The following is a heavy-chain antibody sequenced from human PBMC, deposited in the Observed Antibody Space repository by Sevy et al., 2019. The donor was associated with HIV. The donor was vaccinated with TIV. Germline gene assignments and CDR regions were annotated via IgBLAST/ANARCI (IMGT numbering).Heavy chain of an antibody. J-gene: IGHJ6*02. CDR3: ARDPVTGMDV. CDR2: ISSSSSTI. Sequence: GSLRLSCAASGFTFSSYSMNWVRQAPGKGLEWVSYISSSSSTIYYADSVKGRFTISRDNAKNSLYLQMNSLRAEDTAVYYCARDPVTGMDVWGQGTTVTVSS. V-gene: IGHV3-48*01. D-gene: IGHD5-18*01. CDR1: GFTFSSYS.